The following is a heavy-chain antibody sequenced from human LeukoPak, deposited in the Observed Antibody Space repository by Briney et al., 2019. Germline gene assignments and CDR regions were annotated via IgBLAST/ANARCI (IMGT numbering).Heavy chain of an antibody. CDR2: MYPGDSDV. J-gene: IGHJ4*02. D-gene: IGHD6-19*01. CDR3: ARRRYSSGPADY. CDR1: GYTFTNYW. V-gene: IGHV5-51*01. Sequence: SGGSLRLSCTATGYTFTNYWIAWVRQIPGRGLKWLGMMYPGDSDVRYSSSFAGQITISVGRATNTTHLQWSSLKASDTGIYFCARRRYSSGPADYWGQGTQVIASS.